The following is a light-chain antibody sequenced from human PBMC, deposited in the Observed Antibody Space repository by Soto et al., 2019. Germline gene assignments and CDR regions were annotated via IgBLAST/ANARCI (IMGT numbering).Light chain of an antibody. CDR2: DVS. CDR1: SSDVGGYNY. CDR3: SSYTSSRLVV. Sequence: QSALTQPASVSGSPGQSITISCTGTSSDVGGYNYVSWYQQHPGKAPKLMIYDVSNRPSGVSNRFSGSKSGNTASLTISGLQAEDEAEYYCSSYTSSRLVVFGGRTKLTVL. V-gene: IGLV2-14*01. J-gene: IGLJ2*01.